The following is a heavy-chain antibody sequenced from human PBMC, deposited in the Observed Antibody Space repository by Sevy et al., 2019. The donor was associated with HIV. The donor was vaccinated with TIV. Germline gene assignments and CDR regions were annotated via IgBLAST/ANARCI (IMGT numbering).Heavy chain of an antibody. CDR3: ASTIFGVVNTSRFDY. CDR2: IIPIFGTA. D-gene: IGHD3-3*01. J-gene: IGHJ4*02. V-gene: IGHV1-69*13. Sequence: ASVKVSCKAPGGTFSSYAISWVRQAPGQGLEWMGGIIPIFGTANYAQKFQGRVTITADESTSTAYMELSSLRSEDTAVYYCASTIFGVVNTSRFDYWGQGTLVTVSS. CDR1: GGTFSSYA.